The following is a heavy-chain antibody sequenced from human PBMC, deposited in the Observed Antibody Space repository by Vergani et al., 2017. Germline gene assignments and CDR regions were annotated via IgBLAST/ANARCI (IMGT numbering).Heavy chain of an antibody. CDR2: ISSSGSTI. Sequence: EVQLVESGGDLVQPGGSLRLSCVASGFPFSGYSMNWVRQAPDKRLEWLSYISSSGSTIYYADSVKGRFTISRDNAKNSLYLQMNSLRAEDTAVYYCASSTGSSSWHYYFDYWGQGTLVTVSS. V-gene: IGHV3-48*04. CDR3: ASSTGSSSWHYYFDY. D-gene: IGHD6-13*01. J-gene: IGHJ4*02. CDR1: GFPFSGYS.